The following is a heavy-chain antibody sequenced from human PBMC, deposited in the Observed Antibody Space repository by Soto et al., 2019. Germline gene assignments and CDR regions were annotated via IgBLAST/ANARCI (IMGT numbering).Heavy chain of an antibody. CDR3: ARDRIAAAGMLWFDP. D-gene: IGHD6-13*01. CDR1: GFTFSSYA. J-gene: IGHJ5*02. CDR2: ISGSGGST. Sequence: EVQLLESGGGLVQPGGSLRLSCAASGFTFSSYAMSWVRQAPGKGLEWVSAISGSGGSTYYADSVKGRFTISRDNSKNSLYLQMNSLRAEDTAVYYCARDRIAAAGMLWFDPWGQGTLVTVSS. V-gene: IGHV3-23*01.